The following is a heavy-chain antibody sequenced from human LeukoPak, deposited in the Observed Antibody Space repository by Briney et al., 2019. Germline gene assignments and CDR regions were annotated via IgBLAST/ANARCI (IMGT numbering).Heavy chain of an antibody. V-gene: IGHV4-59*01. Sequence: SETLSLTCTVSGGSISSYYWSWIRQPPGKGMEWFGYFYYSARTNYNPSLKSRFTISLYTSKNQFSLKVRSVTAADTAVYYCARRDSPFDLWGRGTLVTVS. CDR3: ARRDSPFDL. J-gene: IGHJ2*01. CDR2: FYYSART. D-gene: IGHD3-22*01. CDR1: GGSISSYY.